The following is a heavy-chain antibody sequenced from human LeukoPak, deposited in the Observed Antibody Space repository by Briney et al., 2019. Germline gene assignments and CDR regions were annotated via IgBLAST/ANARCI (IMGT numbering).Heavy chain of an antibody. CDR2: ISTNGGTT. Sequence: GGSLRLSCATSGFTFSNYAMHWVRQAPGKGLEYVSAISTNGGTTYYANSVKGRFTIPRDNSKNTLYLQMGSLTTEDMAVYYCARGRGSSAKDYWGQGTLVTVSS. V-gene: IGHV3-64*01. CDR3: ARGRGSSAKDY. J-gene: IGHJ4*02. D-gene: IGHD2-15*01. CDR1: GFTFSNYA.